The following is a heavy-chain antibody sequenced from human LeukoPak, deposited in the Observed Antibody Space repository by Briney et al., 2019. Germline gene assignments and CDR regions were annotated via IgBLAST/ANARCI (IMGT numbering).Heavy chain of an antibody. V-gene: IGHV3-53*01. CDR2: IYSGGST. CDR3: AGGGRYFDWLLSGSGWFDP. CDR1: GFTVSSNY. D-gene: IGHD3-9*01. J-gene: IGHJ5*02. Sequence: PGGSLRLSCAASGFTVSSNYMSWVSQAPGKGLEWVSVIYSGGSTYYADSVKGRFTISRDNSKNTLYLQMNSLRAEDTAVYYCAGGGRYFDWLLSGSGWFDPWGQGTLVTVSS.